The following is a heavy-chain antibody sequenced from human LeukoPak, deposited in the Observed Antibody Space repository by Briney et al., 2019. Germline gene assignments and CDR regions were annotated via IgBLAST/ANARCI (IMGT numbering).Heavy chain of an antibody. CDR2: INAGNGNT. Sequence: ASVKVSCKASGYTFTSYDINWVRQATGQRLEWMGWINAGNGNTKYSQKFQGRVTITRDTSASTAYMELSRLRSDDTAVYYCARDLRVVIGNWFDPWGQGTLVTVSS. CDR3: ARDLRVVIGNWFDP. J-gene: IGHJ5*02. D-gene: IGHD3-22*01. CDR1: GYTFTSYD. V-gene: IGHV1-3*01.